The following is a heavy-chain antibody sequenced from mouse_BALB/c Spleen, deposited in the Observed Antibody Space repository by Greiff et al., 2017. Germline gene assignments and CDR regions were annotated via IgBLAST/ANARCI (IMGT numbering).Heavy chain of an antibody. D-gene: IGHD2-2*01. CDR1: GYTFTSYW. CDR3: TRTGYDGGAWFAY. Sequence: VQLQQSGTVLARPGASVKMSCKASGYTFTSYWMHWVKQRPGQGLEWIGAIYPGNSDTSYNQKFKGKAKLTAVTSTSTAYMELSSLTNEDSAVYYCTRTGYDGGAWFAYWGQGTLVTVSA. V-gene: IGHV1-5*01. CDR2: IYPGNSDT. J-gene: IGHJ3*01.